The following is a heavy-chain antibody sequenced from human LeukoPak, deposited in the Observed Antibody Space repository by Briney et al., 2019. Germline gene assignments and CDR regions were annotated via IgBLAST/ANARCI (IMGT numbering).Heavy chain of an antibody. V-gene: IGHV4-30-2*01. J-gene: IGHJ4*02. CDR3: ARGYYYDSSGYYDY. D-gene: IGHD3-22*01. CDR1: GGSISSGGYS. Sequence: KASQTLSLTCTVSGGSISSGGYSWSWIRQPPGKGLGWIGYIYHSGSTYYNPSLKSRVTISVDRSKNQFSLKLSSVTAADTAVYYCARGYYYDSSGYYDYWGQGTLVTVSS. CDR2: IYHSGST.